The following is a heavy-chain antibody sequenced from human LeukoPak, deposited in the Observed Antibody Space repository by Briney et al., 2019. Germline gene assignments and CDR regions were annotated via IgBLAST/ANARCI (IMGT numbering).Heavy chain of an antibody. CDR1: GYMFTSYW. J-gene: IGHJ4*02. CDR3: ARLPGIAAAGRFDY. V-gene: IGHV5-51*01. CDR2: IYPGDSDT. D-gene: IGHD6-13*01. Sequence: PGESLKISCKGSGYMFTSYWIGWVRQMPGKGLECIGIIYPGDSDTRYSPSFQGQVTISADKSISTAYLQWSSLKASDTAMYYCARLPGIAAAGRFDYWGQGTLVTVSS.